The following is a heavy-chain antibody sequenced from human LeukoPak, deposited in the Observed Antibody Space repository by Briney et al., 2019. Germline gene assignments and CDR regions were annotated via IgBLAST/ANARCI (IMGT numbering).Heavy chain of an antibody. CDR1: GFTFSSYG. Sequence: GGSRRLSCAASGFTFSSYGMHWVRQAPGKGLEWVAVIWYDGSNKYYADSVKGRFTISRDNSKNTLYLQMNSLRAEDTAVYYCARDGDIAAAGTGDYWGQGTLVTVSS. CDR2: IWYDGSNK. CDR3: ARDGDIAAAGTGDY. J-gene: IGHJ4*02. V-gene: IGHV3-33*01. D-gene: IGHD6-13*01.